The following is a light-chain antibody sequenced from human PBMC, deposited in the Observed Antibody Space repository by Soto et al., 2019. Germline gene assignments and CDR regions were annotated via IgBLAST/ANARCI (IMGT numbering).Light chain of an antibody. CDR3: QQYNIWPRA. CDR1: QSVSSN. J-gene: IGKJ1*01. CDR2: GAS. V-gene: IGKV3-15*01. Sequence: EIVITQSPATLSVSPGERATLSCRASQSVSSNLAWYQQKPGQAPRVLIYGASTRATGIPARFSGSGSGTEFTLTISSLQSEDFAVYYCQQYNIWPRAFGQGTKVDIK.